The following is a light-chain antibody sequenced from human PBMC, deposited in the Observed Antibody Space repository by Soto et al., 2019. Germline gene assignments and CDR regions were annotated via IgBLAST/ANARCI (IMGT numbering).Light chain of an antibody. CDR2: GAS. CDR1: QSVSSN. CDR3: QQYNNWPWT. J-gene: IGKJ1*01. V-gene: IGKV3-15*01. Sequence: EIVMTQSPATLSVSPGERATLSCRASQSVSSNFAWYQQKPGQAPRLLIYGASTRATGIPARFSGSGSGTEFTLTISSLQSEDFAVYYCQQYNNWPWTIGQGTKVEIK.